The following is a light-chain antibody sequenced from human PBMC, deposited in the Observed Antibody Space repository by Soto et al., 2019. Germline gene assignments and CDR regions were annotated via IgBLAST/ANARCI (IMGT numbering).Light chain of an antibody. CDR3: QQYYSYPPT. Sequence: AIRMTQSPSSLSASTGDRVTNTCRASQGISSYLAWYQQKPGKAPKLLIYAASTLQSGVPSRFSGSGSGTDFTLTISCLQSEDFATYYCQQYYSYPPTVGQGTKVDIK. J-gene: IGKJ1*01. CDR2: AAS. CDR1: QGISSY. V-gene: IGKV1-8*01.